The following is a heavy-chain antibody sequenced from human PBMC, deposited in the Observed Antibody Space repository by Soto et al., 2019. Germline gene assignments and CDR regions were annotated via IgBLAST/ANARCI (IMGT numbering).Heavy chain of an antibody. Sequence: SETLSLTCTVSGGPISSYYRRCIRQPPGKGLEWIGYIYYSGSTNYNPSLKSRVTISVDTSKNQFSLKLSSVTAAYTAVYYCARGGDYVWGSYRPVPFDYGGQGTLVPVSS. CDR2: IYYSGST. CDR3: ARGGDYVWGSYRPVPFDY. D-gene: IGHD3-16*02. J-gene: IGHJ4*02. V-gene: IGHV4-59*01. CDR1: GGPISSYY.